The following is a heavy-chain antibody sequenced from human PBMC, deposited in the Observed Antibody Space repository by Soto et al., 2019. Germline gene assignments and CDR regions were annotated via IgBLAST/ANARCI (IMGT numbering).Heavy chain of an antibody. J-gene: IGHJ3*01. CDR1: GLTVSGKKY. V-gene: IGHV3-53*01. CDR2: LYDVDGS. Sequence: LRLSCAASGLTVSGKKYVAWVRQAPGKGLEWVSALYDVDGSFYADSVEGRFTTSSDSSKTTVYLQMNGLRPDDTAVYYCATWHEREHAYDVWGQGTTVTVSS. D-gene: IGHD1-1*01. CDR3: ATWHEREHAYDV.